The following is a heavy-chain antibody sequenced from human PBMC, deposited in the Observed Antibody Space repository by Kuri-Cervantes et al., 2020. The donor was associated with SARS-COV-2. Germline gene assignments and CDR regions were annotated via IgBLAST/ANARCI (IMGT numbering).Heavy chain of an antibody. J-gene: IGHJ4*02. Sequence: GGSLRLSCAASGFTFSSYGMHWVRQAPGKGLEWVAFIRYDGSNKYYADSVKVRFTISRDNSKNTLYLQMSSLRAEDTAVYYCAKGPEGWNFPADENYWGQGTLVTVSS. V-gene: IGHV3-30*02. CDR1: GFTFSSYG. D-gene: IGHD1-7*01. CDR2: IRYDGSNK. CDR3: AKGPEGWNFPADENY.